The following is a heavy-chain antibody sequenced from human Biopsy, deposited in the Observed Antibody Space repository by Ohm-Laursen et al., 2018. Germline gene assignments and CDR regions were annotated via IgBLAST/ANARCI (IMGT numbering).Heavy chain of an antibody. J-gene: IGHJ3*01. CDR3: ARLYRLDDYWNDDPPDAFDV. CDR2: ISDRGTT. V-gene: IGHV4-59*01. CDR1: GGSISSDY. Sequence: GTLSLTCTVSGGSISSDYWSWIRQSPRKGLEWIGHISDRGTTNYNPSLRGRVTISVDTSKNQFSLKLSSVTAADTAVFFYARLYRLDDYWNDDPPDAFDVWGQGTMVTVSS. D-gene: IGHD3-3*01.